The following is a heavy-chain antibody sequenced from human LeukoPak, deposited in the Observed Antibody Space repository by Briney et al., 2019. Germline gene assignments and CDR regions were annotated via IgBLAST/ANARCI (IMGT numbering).Heavy chain of an antibody. Sequence: PGGSLRLSCAASGFTFSDYYMSWIRQAPGKGLEWVSYISSSGNTIYYADSVKGRFTISRDNAKNSLYLQMNSLRAEDTAVYYCASQKPPLGSYPNRFDYWGQGTLVTVSS. CDR3: ASQKPPLGSYPNRFDY. CDR2: ISSSGNTI. V-gene: IGHV3-11*01. D-gene: IGHD1-26*01. CDR1: GFTFSDYY. J-gene: IGHJ4*02.